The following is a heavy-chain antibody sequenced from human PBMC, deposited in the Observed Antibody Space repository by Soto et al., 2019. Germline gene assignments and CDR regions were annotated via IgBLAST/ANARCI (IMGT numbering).Heavy chain of an antibody. CDR3: ARVSGLWFQYCYYGMDV. V-gene: IGHV4-34*01. J-gene: IGHJ6*02. CDR2: INHSGST. Sequence: PSETLSLTCAVYGGSFSGYYWSWIRQPPGKGLGWIGEINHSGSTNYNPSLKSRVTISVDTSKNQFSLKLSSVTAADTAVYYCARVSGLWFQYCYYGMDVWGQGTTVTVSS. CDR1: GGSFSGYY. D-gene: IGHD2-21*01.